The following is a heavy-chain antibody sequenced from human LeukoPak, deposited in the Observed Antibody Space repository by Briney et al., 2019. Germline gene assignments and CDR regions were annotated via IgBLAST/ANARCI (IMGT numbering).Heavy chain of an antibody. Sequence: ASVKVSCKAFGYTFTSNYMHWVRQAPGQGPEWMGVISPSGGSTTYAQKFQGRVTLTRDMSTSTDYLELSSLRSEDTAVYYCATYAHPIVGATNWFDPWGQGTLVTVSS. CDR3: ATYAHPIVGATNWFDP. J-gene: IGHJ5*02. CDR2: ISPSGGST. V-gene: IGHV1-46*01. D-gene: IGHD1-26*01. CDR1: GYTFTSNY.